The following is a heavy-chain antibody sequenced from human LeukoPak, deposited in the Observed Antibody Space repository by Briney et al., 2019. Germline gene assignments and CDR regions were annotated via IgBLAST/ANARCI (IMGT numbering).Heavy chain of an antibody. Sequence: ASVKVSCKTSGYTFTSYAMNWVRQAPGQGLEWMGWINPNSGGTNYAQKFQGRVTMTRDTSISTAYMELSRLRSDDTAVYYCARVQRENIGLVLALDYWGQGTLVTVSS. CDR2: INPNSGGT. D-gene: IGHD2/OR15-2a*01. J-gene: IGHJ4*02. CDR3: ARVQRENIGLVLALDY. V-gene: IGHV1-2*02. CDR1: GYTFTSYA.